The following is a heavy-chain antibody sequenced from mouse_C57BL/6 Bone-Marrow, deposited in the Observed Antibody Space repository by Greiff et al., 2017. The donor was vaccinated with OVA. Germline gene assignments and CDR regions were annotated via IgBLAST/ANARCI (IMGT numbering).Heavy chain of an antibody. V-gene: IGHV1-64*01. CDR1: GYTFTSYW. Sequence: VQLQQPGAELVKPGASVKLSCKASGYTFTSYWMHWVKQRPGQGLEWIGMIHPNSGSTNYNEKFKSKATLTVDKSSSTAYMQLSSLTSEDSAVYYCARLGYCGSGDAYWGQGTLVTVSA. CDR2: IHPNSGST. D-gene: IGHD1-1*01. J-gene: IGHJ3*01. CDR3: ARLGYCGSGDAY.